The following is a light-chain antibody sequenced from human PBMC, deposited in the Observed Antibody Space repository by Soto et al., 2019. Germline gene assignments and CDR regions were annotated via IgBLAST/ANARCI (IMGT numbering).Light chain of an antibody. J-gene: IGKJ1*01. CDR3: QQYGSSGT. V-gene: IGKV3-20*01. Sequence: ELVLTQSPGTLSLSPGERASISCRASQSLSSSNFAWYQRKPGQAPRLLIYAASSRAAGIPARFSGSGSGTDFTLTISRLEPEDFAVYYCQQYGSSGTFGQGTKVDIK. CDR2: AAS. CDR1: QSLSSSN.